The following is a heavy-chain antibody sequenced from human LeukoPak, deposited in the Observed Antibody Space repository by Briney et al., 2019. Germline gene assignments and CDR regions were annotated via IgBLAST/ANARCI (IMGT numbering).Heavy chain of an antibody. CDR3: ASIRGSRRGQGAFDI. CDR1: GYTFTGYY. J-gene: IGHJ3*02. CDR2: INPNSGGT. D-gene: IGHD3-10*01. Sequence: ASVTVSCTASGYTFTGYYMHWVRQAPGEGLEWMGWINPNSGGTKYAQKFQGRVTMTRDTSINTAYMEVRRLTSDDTAVYYCASIRGSRRGQGAFDIWGQGTMVTVSS. V-gene: IGHV1-2*02.